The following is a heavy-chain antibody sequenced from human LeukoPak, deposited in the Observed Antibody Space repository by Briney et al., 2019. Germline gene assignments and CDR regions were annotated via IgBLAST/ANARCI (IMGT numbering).Heavy chain of an antibody. CDR2: ISGSGGST. V-gene: IGHV3-23*01. J-gene: IGHJ5*02. CDR3: AKDFLDSAAGTTWFDP. D-gene: IGHD6-13*01. CDR1: GFTFSSSG. Sequence: GGSLRVSCAASGFTFSSSGMSWVRQAPGKGLEWVSVISGSGGSTYYADSVKGRFTISRDNSKNTLYLQMNSLRAEDTAVYYCAKDFLDSAAGTTWFDPWGQGTLVTVSS.